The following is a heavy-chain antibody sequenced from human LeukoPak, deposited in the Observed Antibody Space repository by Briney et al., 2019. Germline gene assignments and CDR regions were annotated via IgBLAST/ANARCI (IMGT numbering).Heavy chain of an antibody. CDR2: INPSGGST. CDR1: GYTFTSYY. CDR3: ARDFEDIAARPRYYYYYGMDV. D-gene: IGHD6-6*01. V-gene: IGHV1-46*01. J-gene: IGHJ6*02. Sequence: GASVKVSCKASGYTFTSYYMHWVRQAPGQGLEWMGIINPSGGSTSYAQKLQGRVTMTTDTSTSTAYMELRSLRSDDTAVYYCARDFEDIAARPRYYYYYGMDVWGQGTTVTVSS.